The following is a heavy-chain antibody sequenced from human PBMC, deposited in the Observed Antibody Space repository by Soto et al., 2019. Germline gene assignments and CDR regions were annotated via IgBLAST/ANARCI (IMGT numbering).Heavy chain of an antibody. CDR3: ARDDSSGWYGDG. J-gene: IGHJ4*02. CDR1: GFTFSSYS. D-gene: IGHD6-19*01. Sequence: GGSLRLSCAASGFTFSSYSMNWVRQAPGKGLEWVSSISSLSYIYYADSVKGRFTISRDNAKNSLYLQMNSLGAEDTAVYYCARDDSSGWYGDGWGQGTLVTVSS. V-gene: IGHV3-21*01. CDR2: ISSLSYI.